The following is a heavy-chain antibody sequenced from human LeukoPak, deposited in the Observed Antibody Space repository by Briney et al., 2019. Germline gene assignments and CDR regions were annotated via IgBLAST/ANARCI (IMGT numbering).Heavy chain of an antibody. D-gene: IGHD3-22*01. CDR3: AISYDDSLSGGFDY. Sequence: GGSLRLSCAASGFTVSSNSLSWVRQAPGKGLEWVSIIYNGGDTYYADSVKGRFTISRDNSKNTLYLQMNSLRAEDTAVYYCAISYDDSLSGGFDYWGQGTLVTVSS. V-gene: IGHV3-53*01. J-gene: IGHJ4*02. CDR2: IYNGGDT. CDR1: GFTVSSNS.